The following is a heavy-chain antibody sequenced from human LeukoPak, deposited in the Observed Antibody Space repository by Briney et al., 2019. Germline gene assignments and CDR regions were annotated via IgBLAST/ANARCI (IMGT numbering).Heavy chain of an antibody. D-gene: IGHD6-13*01. Sequence: SETLSLTCTVSGDSISSGDYYWSWIRQPPGKGLEWIGYIYYSGSTYYNPSLKSRVTISVDTSKNQFSLKLSSVTAADTAVYYCARVIAAAGIGGWFDPWGQGTLVTVSS. V-gene: IGHV4-30-4*02. CDR2: IYYSGST. J-gene: IGHJ5*02. CDR1: GDSISSGDYY. CDR3: ARVIAAAGIGGWFDP.